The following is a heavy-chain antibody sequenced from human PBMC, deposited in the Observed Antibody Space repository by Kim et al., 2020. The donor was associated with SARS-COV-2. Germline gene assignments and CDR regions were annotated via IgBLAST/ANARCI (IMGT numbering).Heavy chain of an antibody. CDR3: ARDQYCSGGSCQIGWFDP. Sequence: QGRVTITRDTSASTAYMELSSLRSEDTAVYYCARDQYCSGGSCQIGWFDPWGQGTLVTVSS. D-gene: IGHD2-15*01. V-gene: IGHV1-3*01. J-gene: IGHJ5*02.